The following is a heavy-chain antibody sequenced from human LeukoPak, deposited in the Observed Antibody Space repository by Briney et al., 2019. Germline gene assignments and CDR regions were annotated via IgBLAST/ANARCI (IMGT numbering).Heavy chain of an antibody. V-gene: IGHV3-48*01. CDR1: GFTSSSFG. CDR2: ISSSSSTI. D-gene: IGHD1-14*01. J-gene: IGHJ4*02. CDR3: AKPAKTDYADY. Sequence: GGSLRLSCAASGFTSSSFGMNWVRQAPGKGLEWVSYISSSSSTIYYADSVKGRFTISRDNAKNSLYLQMNSLRAEDTALYYCAKPAKTDYADYWGQGTLVTVSS.